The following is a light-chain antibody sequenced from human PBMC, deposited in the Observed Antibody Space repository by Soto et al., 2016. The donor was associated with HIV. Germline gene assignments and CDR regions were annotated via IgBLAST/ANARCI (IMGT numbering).Light chain of an antibody. V-gene: IGKV1-9*01. J-gene: IGKJ2*01. CDR3: QQLNSYPLMYT. CDR1: RGISSY. Sequence: DIQLTQSPSPLSGSIGDRVSITCRASRGISSYLAWYQQKPGKAPKLLIYAASTLQSGVPSRFSGSGSGTEFTLTISSLQPEDFATYYCQQLNSYPLMYTFGQGTKLEIK. CDR2: AAS.